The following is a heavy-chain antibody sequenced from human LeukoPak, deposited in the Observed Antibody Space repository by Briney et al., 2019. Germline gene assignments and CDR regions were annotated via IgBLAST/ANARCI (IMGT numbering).Heavy chain of an antibody. Sequence: QAGGSLRLSCAASGFTFGDYAMHWVRHAPGKGLEWVSGISWNSGSIGYADSVKGRFTISRDNAKNSLYLQMNSLRAEDTALYYCARRYYDSSGYPGAFDIWGQGTMVTVSS. CDR3: ARRYYDSSGYPGAFDI. CDR2: ISWNSGSI. J-gene: IGHJ3*02. V-gene: IGHV3-9*01. D-gene: IGHD3-22*01. CDR1: GFTFGDYA.